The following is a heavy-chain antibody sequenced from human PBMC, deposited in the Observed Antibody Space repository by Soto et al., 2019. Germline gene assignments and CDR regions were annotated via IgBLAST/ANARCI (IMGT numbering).Heavy chain of an antibody. CDR1: GYTFKSYG. V-gene: IGHV1-18*04. CDR2: ISTYNGRT. CDR3: ARDEEYDTDPLPLHY. D-gene: IGHD6-6*01. J-gene: IGHJ4*02. Sequence: QVQLVQSGAEVKKPGASVKVSCKASGYTFKSYGISWVRQAPGQRPEWMGWISTYNGRTSYAQKLQGRVTMTTDTSTTTAFMELRSLRSDDTAVYYCARDEEYDTDPLPLHYWGQGTLVTVSS.